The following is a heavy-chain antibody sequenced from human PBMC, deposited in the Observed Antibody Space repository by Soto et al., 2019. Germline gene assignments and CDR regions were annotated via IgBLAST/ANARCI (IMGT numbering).Heavy chain of an antibody. D-gene: IGHD4-17*01. Sequence: SVKVSCKASGGTFSSSAISWVRQAPGQGLEWMGGIIPIFGTANYAQKFQGRVTIAADESTSTAYMELNSLRSEDTAVYYCAINLATTVTEFDYWGQGTLVTVSS. J-gene: IGHJ4*02. CDR3: AINLATTVTEFDY. CDR1: GGTFSSSA. V-gene: IGHV1-69*13. CDR2: IIPIFGTA.